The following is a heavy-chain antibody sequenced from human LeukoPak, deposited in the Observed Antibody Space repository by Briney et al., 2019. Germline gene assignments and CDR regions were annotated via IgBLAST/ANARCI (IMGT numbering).Heavy chain of an antibody. D-gene: IGHD1-26*01. J-gene: IGHJ4*02. CDR1: GYTFTSYG. CDR3: ARDWGLVGATSPSGY. V-gene: IGHV1-18*01. CDR2: ISTYDGNT. Sequence: ASVKVSCKASGYTFTSYGISWVRQAPGQGLEWMGWISTYDGNTNYAQKLQGRVTMTTDTSTSTAYMELRSLRSDDTAVYYCARDWGLVGATSPSGYWGQGTLVTVSP.